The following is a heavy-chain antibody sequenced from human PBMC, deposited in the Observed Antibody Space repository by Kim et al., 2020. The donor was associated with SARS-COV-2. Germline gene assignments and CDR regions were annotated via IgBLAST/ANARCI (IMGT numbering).Heavy chain of an antibody. J-gene: IGHJ6*02. CDR1: GGSISDYY. CDR3: ARSATGATKGTPYV. V-gene: IGHV4-59*01. D-gene: IGHD1-1*01. CDR2: ISDSGNA. Sequence: SETLSLTCTVSGGSISDYYWSWIRQPPGKGLEWIAYISDSGNAKYKPSLQSRVTILVDTSKNQLSLKLNSVTAADTAVYYCARSATGATKGTPYVWGQGTAVTVTS.